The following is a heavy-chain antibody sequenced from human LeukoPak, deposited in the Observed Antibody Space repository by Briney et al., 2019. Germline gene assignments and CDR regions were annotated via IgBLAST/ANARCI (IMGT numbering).Heavy chain of an antibody. J-gene: IGHJ4*02. Sequence: GGSLRLSCAASGFTFSNYWMHWVRQAPGKGLEWVSVIYSGGSTYYADSVKGRFTISRDNSKSTLYIQMNSLRAEDTAVYYCARAKPKNMVRGLIMRRESRYYFDYWGQGTLVTVSS. D-gene: IGHD3-10*01. CDR1: GFTFSNYW. V-gene: IGHV3-53*01. CDR3: ARAKPKNMVRGLIMRRESRYYFDY. CDR2: IYSGGST.